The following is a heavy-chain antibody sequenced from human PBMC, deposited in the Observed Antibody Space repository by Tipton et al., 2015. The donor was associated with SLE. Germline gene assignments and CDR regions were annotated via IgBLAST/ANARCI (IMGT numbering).Heavy chain of an antibody. CDR3: AKGAGGYYDRNWFDP. CDR1: GASISGSSYY. D-gene: IGHD3-10*01. V-gene: IGHV4-39*01. CDR2: VYSRGSA. Sequence: TLSLTCTVSGASISGSSYYWAWIRQPPGKGLEWIGSVYSRGSAYYNPSLNSRGTITVDTSNNQFSLRLNSVTAADTAVYYCAKGAGGYYDRNWFDPWGQGTLVTVSS. J-gene: IGHJ5*02.